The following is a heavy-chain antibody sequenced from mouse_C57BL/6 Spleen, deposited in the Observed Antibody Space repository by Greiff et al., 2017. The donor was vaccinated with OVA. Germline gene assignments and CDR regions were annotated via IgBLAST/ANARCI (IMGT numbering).Heavy chain of an antibody. CDR2: IYPGDGDT. J-gene: IGHJ3*01. D-gene: IGHD1-1*01. V-gene: IGHV1-82*01. CDR3: ARSTPDYYGSSYYFAY. CDR1: GYAFSSSW. Sequence: QVQLQQSGPELVKPGASVKISCKASGYAFSSSWMNWVKQRPGKGLEWIGRIYPGDGDTNYNGKFKGKATLTADKSSSTAYMQLNSLTSEDFAVYFCARSTPDYYGSSYYFAYWGHGTLVTVAA.